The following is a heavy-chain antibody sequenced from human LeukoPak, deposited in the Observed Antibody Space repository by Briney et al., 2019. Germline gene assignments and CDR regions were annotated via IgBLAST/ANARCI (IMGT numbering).Heavy chain of an antibody. V-gene: IGHV4-34*01. J-gene: IGHJ2*01. Sequence: SETLSLTCAVYGGSFSGYYWTWIRQPPGKGLEWIGEINHSGSTNYNPSLKSRVIISVDTSKNQFSLKLSSVTAADTAVYYCARESVVVPAAIQTRYFDLWGRGTLVTVSS. D-gene: IGHD2-2*01. CDR1: GGSFSGYY. CDR2: INHSGST. CDR3: ARESVVVPAAIQTRYFDL.